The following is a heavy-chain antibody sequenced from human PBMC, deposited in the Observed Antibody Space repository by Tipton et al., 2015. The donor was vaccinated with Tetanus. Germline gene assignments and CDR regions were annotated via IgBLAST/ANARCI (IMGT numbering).Heavy chain of an antibody. CDR3: ARAISSRWGKHDAFDI. D-gene: IGHD3-16*01. CDR1: GFPFMTHY. Sequence: SLRLSCAASGFPFMTHYMSWVRQAPGKGLEWVASIKRDGSEKFYADSVKGRFTVSRDNAKNSLYLQVNSLRVEDTAVYYCARAISSRWGKHDAFDIWGQGTTVAVSS. CDR2: IKRDGSEK. J-gene: IGHJ3*02. V-gene: IGHV3-7*01.